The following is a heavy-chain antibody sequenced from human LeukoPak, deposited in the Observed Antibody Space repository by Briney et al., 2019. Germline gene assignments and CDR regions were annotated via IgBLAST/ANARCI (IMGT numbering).Heavy chain of an antibody. D-gene: IGHD3-22*01. V-gene: IGHV1-2*02. Sequence: ASVKVSCKASGYTFTVYYMHWVRQAPGQGLEWIGWINPNSGGTNYAQKFQGRVTMTRDTSISTAYMELSRLRSDDTAVYYCARVRKRYYDSSGYYYYYWGQGTLVTVSS. J-gene: IGHJ4*02. CDR3: ARVRKRYYDSSGYYYYY. CDR2: INPNSGGT. CDR1: GYTFTVYY.